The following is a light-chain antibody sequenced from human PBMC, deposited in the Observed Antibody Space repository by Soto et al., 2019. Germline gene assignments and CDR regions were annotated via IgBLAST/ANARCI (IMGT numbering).Light chain of an antibody. CDR2: GAS. Sequence: EIVMTQSPGTLSLSPGERATLSCRASQSVSSSYLAWYQQKPGQAPRLLNYGASSRAAGIPDRFSGSGSGTDFTLTISRLEPEDFAVYYCQRYGSSPFGGGTKVEIK. CDR1: QSVSSSY. J-gene: IGKJ4*01. V-gene: IGKV3-20*01. CDR3: QRYGSSP.